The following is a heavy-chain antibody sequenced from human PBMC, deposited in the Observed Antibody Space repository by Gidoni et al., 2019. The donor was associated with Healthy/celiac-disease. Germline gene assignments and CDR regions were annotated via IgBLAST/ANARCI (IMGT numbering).Heavy chain of an antibody. V-gene: IGHV1-8*01. D-gene: IGHD3-9*01. CDR2: MNPNSGNT. CDR3: ARGGYDILTEFEGGYGMDV. Sequence: QVQLVQSGAEVKKPGASVKVSCKASGYTFTSYDINWVRQATGQGLEWMGWMNPNSGNTGYAQKFQGRVTMTRNTSISTAYMELSSLRSEDTAVYYCARGGYDILTEFEGGYGMDVWGQGTTVTVSS. J-gene: IGHJ6*02. CDR1: GYTFTSYD.